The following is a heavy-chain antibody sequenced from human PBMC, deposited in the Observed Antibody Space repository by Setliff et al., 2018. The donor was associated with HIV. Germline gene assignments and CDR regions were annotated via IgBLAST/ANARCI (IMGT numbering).Heavy chain of an antibody. J-gene: IGHJ4*02. CDR2: MSPNSGDT. D-gene: IGHD3-10*01. CDR3: ARGVDAGSDY. Sequence: ASVTVSCKASGYTFISNDINGVRQTTGQGLAWMGWMSPNSGDTGYAQNFQGRVTMTRDTSLNTAYRELSTLRFEDTVVYYCARGVDAGSDYWGQGTLVTVAS. V-gene: IGHV1-8*01. CDR1: GYTFISND.